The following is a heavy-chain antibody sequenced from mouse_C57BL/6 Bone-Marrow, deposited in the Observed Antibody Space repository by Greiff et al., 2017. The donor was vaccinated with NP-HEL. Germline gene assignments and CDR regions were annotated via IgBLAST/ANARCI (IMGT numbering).Heavy chain of an antibody. CDR1: GYTFTNYW. V-gene: IGHV1-63*01. CDR2: IYPGGGYT. D-gene: IGHD1-1*01. J-gene: IGHJ1*03. Sequence: VKLMESGAELVRPGTSVKMSCKASGYTFTNYWIGWAKQRPGHGLEWIGDIYPGGGYTDYNEKFKGKATLTADKSSSTAYMQFSSLTSEDSAIYYCARYGYGSLYWYFDVWGTGTTVTVSS. CDR3: ARYGYGSLYWYFDV.